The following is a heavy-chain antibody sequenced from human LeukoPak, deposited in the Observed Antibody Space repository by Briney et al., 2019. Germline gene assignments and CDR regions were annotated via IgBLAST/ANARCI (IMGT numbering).Heavy chain of an antibody. CDR2: INTDGSST. CDR3: ARDSQLSYYYYMDV. D-gene: IGHD1-1*01. J-gene: IGHJ6*03. V-gene: IGHV3-74*01. CDR1: GFTFSSYW. Sequence: GGSLRLSCAASGFTFSSYWMHWVRQAPGKGLVWVSRINTDGSSTSYADSVKGRFTISRDNAKNTLCLQMNSLRAEDTAVYYCARDSQLSYYYYMDVWGKGTTVTVSS.